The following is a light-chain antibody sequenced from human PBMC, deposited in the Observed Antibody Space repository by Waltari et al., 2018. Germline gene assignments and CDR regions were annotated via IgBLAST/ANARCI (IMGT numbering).Light chain of an antibody. J-gene: IGKJ2*01. V-gene: IGKV2-30*01. CDR1: QSLVYRDGNTY. CDR2: KVS. CDR3: MQGTHWPLYT. Sequence: DVVMTQSPLSLPVTLGQPASISCRSSQSLVYRDGNTYLSWLQHRPGQSPGRLIYKVSNRDSGVPDRFSGSGSGTDFTLRITRVEAEDVGFYYCMQGTHWPLYTFGQGTKLEIK.